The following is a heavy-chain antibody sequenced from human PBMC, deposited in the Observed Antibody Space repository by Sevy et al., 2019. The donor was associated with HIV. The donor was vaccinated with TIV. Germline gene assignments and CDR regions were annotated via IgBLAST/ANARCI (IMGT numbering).Heavy chain of an antibody. J-gene: IGHJ4*02. CDR1: GGTFSSYA. V-gene: IGHV1-69*13. D-gene: IGHD3-10*01. CDR2: IIPIFGTA. CDR3: ARTYYGSGSYYNGRFDY. Sequence: ASVKVSCKASGGTFSSYAISWVRQAPGQGREWMGGIIPIFGTANYVQKFQGRVTITADESTSTAYMELSSLRSADSAVYYCARTYYGSGSYYNGRFDYWGQGTLVTVSS.